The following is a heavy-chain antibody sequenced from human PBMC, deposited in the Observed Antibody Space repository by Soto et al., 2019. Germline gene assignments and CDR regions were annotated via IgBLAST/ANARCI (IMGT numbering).Heavy chain of an antibody. J-gene: IGHJ2*01. D-gene: IGHD5-12*01. Sequence: PGGSLRLSCAASGFTFSSYRMSWVRQAPGKGLEWVSRINSDGSSTSYADSVKGRFTISRDNAKNTLYLQMNSLRAEDTAVYYCARGDLRLVATLRGALGYFDLWGRGTLVTVSS. CDR3: ARGDLRLVATLRGALGYFDL. V-gene: IGHV3-74*01. CDR1: GFTFSSYR. CDR2: INSDGSST.